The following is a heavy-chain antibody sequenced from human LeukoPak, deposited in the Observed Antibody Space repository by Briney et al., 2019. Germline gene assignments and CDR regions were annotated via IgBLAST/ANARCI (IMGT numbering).Heavy chain of an antibody. J-gene: IGHJ5*02. V-gene: IGHV4-34*01. CDR2: INHSGSS. CDR1: GGSFSGYY. CDR3: ARGDFWSGFRRGWFDP. Sequence: SETLSLTCAVYGGSFSGYYWNWICQPPGKGLEWIGEINHSGSSNYNPSLKSRIITSVDTSKNQFSLKLSSVTAADTAIYYCARGDFWSGFRRGWFDPWGQGTLVTVSS. D-gene: IGHD3-3*01.